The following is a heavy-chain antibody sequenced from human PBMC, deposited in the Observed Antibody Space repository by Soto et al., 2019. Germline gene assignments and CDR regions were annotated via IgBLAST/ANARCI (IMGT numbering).Heavy chain of an antibody. D-gene: IGHD3-10*01. CDR2: IYGSDEK. V-gene: IGHV2-5*01. CDR3: AHGFVGTWYFNF. Sequence: QITLKESGPTLVKPTQTLTLTCTYSGFSLSTNTVGVGWFRRPPGKALEWLAMIYGSDEKRFSPSLQSRLTIPKDTSKNQVVLTMTNMDPVDTATDYCAHGFVGTWYFNFWGRGTLVTVSS. J-gene: IGHJ2*01. CDR1: GFSLSTNTVG.